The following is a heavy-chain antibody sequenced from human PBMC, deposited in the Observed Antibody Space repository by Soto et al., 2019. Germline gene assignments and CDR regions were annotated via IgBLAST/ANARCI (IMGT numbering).Heavy chain of an antibody. D-gene: IGHD2-15*01. CDR2: IYHSGST. V-gene: IGHV4-4*02. Sequence: QVQLQESGPGLVKPSVTLSLTCAVSGGSIRRSNWWSWVLHPPGKGLEWIGEIYHSGSTNYNPSLKSRVTIAVDKSKNQFSLERSSVTAADTAVYYCARGSNWSGGHYYFDYWGQGTLVTVSS. J-gene: IGHJ4*02. CDR1: GGSIRRSNW. CDR3: ARGSNWSGGHYYFDY.